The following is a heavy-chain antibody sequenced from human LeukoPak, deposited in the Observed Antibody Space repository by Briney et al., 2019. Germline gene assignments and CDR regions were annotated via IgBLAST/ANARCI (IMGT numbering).Heavy chain of an antibody. V-gene: IGHV1-24*01. CDR1: GYTLTELS. Sequence: ASVKVSCKVSGYTLTELSMHWVRQAPGKGHEWMGGFDPEDGETIYAQKFQGRVTMTEDTSTDTAYMELSSLRSEDTAVYYCATPRNTYDFWSGYTYWGQGTLVTVSS. CDR3: ATPRNTYDFWSGYTY. J-gene: IGHJ4*02. CDR2: FDPEDGET. D-gene: IGHD3-3*01.